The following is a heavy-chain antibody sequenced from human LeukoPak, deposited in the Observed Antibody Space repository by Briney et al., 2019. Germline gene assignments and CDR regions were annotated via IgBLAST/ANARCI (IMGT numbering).Heavy chain of an antibody. D-gene: IGHD6-13*01. CDR2: ISSNSDTI. CDR1: GFTFSSYS. Sequence: GGSLRLPCAASGFTFSSYSMNWVRQAPGKGLEWLSTISSNSDTIYYADSMKGRFTISRDNAKNSLYLQMNSLRAEDTAVYYCARLGGSWYRSAFDIWGQGTMVTVSS. CDR3: ARLGGSWYRSAFDI. J-gene: IGHJ3*02. V-gene: IGHV3-48*01.